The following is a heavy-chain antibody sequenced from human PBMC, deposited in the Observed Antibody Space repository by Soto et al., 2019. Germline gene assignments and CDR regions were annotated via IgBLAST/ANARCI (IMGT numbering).Heavy chain of an antibody. CDR1: GFTFSNYA. CDR3: AKDKKREGMIVVVMTSGFDF. D-gene: IGHD3-22*01. J-gene: IGHJ4*01. V-gene: IGHV3-23*01. Sequence: EVQLLESGGGLVQPGGSLSLSCAVSGFTFSNYAMSWVRQAPGKGLEWVSFISGGGSTTYYADSVKGRFTISRDNSKNTLYLQMNSLSAEDTAVYYCAKDKKREGMIVVVMTSGFDFWGHGTLVSVSS. CDR2: ISGGGSTT.